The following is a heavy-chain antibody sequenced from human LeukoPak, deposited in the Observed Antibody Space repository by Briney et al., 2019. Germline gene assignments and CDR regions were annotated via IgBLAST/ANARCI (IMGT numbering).Heavy chain of an antibody. Sequence: GGSLRLSCAASGFTFSNYWMHWVRQAPGKGLVWVSRINSDGSTTTYADSVKGRFTISRDNAKNTLYLQMNSLRPEDTAMYFCAKGGVDYWGQGTLVTVSS. CDR2: INSDGSTT. D-gene: IGHD6-25*01. CDR3: AKGGVDY. J-gene: IGHJ4*02. CDR1: GFTFSNYW. V-gene: IGHV3-74*01.